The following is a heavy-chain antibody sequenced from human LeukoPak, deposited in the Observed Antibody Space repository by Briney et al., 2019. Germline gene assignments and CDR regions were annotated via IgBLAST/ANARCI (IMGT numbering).Heavy chain of an antibody. D-gene: IGHD3-22*01. J-gene: IGHJ4*02. CDR2: INHSGST. Sequence: ASETLSLTCAVYGGSFSGYYWSWIRQPPGEGLEWIGEINHSGSTNYDPSLKSRVTISVDTSKNQFSLKLSSVTAADTAVYYCARGDYYDSRGYYYYFDYWGQGTLVTVSS. CDR3: ARGDYYDSRGYYYYFDY. CDR1: GGSFSGYY. V-gene: IGHV4-34*01.